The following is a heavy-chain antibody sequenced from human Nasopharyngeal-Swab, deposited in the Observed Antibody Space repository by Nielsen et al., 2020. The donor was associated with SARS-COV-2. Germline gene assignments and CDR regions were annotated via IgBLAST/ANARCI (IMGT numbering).Heavy chain of an antibody. CDR2: IYYSGST. Sequence: SETLSLTCTLSGGSISSGGYYWSWIRQHPGKGLEWIGYIYYSGSTYYNPSLKSRVTISVDTSKNQFSLKLSSVTAADTAVYYCARDKSTTGNYYYYYGMDVWGQGTTVTVSS. D-gene: IGHD1-1*01. CDR3: ARDKSTTGNYYYYYGMDV. V-gene: IGHV4-31*03. CDR1: GGSISSGGYY. J-gene: IGHJ6*02.